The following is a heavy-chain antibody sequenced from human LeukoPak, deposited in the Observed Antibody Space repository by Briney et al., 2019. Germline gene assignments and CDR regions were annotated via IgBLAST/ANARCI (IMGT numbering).Heavy chain of an antibody. V-gene: IGHV3-20*04. CDR1: EFTFDDYG. CDR3: ARRRVAVVRGVDITSYYFDY. D-gene: IGHD3-10*01. CDR2: INWNGGST. J-gene: IGHJ4*02. Sequence: GGSLRLSCAASEFTFDDYGMSWVRQAPGKGLEWVSAINWNGGSTGYADSVKGRFTISRDNAKNSLYLQMNSLRAEDTALYYCARRRVAVVRGVDITSYYFDYWGQGTLVTVSS.